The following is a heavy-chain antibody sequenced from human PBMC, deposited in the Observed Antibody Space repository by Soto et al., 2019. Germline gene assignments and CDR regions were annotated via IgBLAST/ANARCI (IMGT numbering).Heavy chain of an antibody. CDR1: GGSINNDSYS. Sequence: PSETLSLTCAVSGGSINNDSYSWSWIRQPPGKGLEWIAYIYHSGSTYYNPSLKSRVTISVDRSKNQFSLKLTSVTAPDTAVSYCASGLGHLFNDAFDIWAQGTMVTV. V-gene: IGHV4-30-2*01. D-gene: IGHD6-19*01. CDR2: IYHSGST. J-gene: IGHJ3*02. CDR3: ASGLGHLFNDAFDI.